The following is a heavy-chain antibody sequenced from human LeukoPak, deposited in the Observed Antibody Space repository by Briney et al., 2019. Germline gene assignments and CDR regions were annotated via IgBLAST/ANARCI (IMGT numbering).Heavy chain of an antibody. V-gene: IGHV3-53*01. J-gene: IGHJ4*02. D-gene: IGHD3-22*01. CDR1: GFTVSSNY. Sequence: PGGSLRLSCAASGFTVSSNYMSWVRQAPGKGLEWVSVIYSGGSTYYADSVKGRFTISRDNSKNTLYLQMNSLRAEDTAVYYCARDYYDSSGYSFGYWGQGTLVTVSS. CDR2: IYSGGST. CDR3: ARDYYDSSGYSFGY.